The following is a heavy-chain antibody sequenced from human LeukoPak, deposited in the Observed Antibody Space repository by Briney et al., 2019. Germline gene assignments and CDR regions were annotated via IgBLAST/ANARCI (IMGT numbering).Heavy chain of an antibody. CDR1: GFTFSSYA. D-gene: IGHD3-22*01. Sequence: PGGSLRLSCAASGFTFSSYAMSWVRQAPGKGLEWVSAISGSGGSTYYADSVKGRFTISRDNAKNTLYLQMNSLRAEDSALYYCASLTHHDSRSFAFDIWGQGTMVTVSS. V-gene: IGHV3-23*01. CDR2: ISGSGGST. J-gene: IGHJ3*02. CDR3: ASLTHHDSRSFAFDI.